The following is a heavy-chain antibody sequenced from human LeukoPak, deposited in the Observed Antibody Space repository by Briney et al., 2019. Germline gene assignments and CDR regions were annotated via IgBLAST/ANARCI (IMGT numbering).Heavy chain of an antibody. J-gene: IGHJ4*02. D-gene: IGHD5-18*01. CDR3: FAMVSFYSGIH. V-gene: IGHV3-15*01. CDR2: IKSKPSGETT. CDR1: GFTFSNAW. Sequence: GGSLRLSCAASGFTFSNAWMSWVRQAPGKGLEWVGRIKSKPSGETTDYAAPVKGRFTISRDDSKNTLYLQMNSLKTEDTAVYYCFAMVSFYSGIHWGQGTLVTVSS.